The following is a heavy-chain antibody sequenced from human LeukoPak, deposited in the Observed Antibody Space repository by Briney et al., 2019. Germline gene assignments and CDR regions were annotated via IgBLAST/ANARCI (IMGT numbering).Heavy chain of an antibody. J-gene: IGHJ4*02. CDR2: ISGSGGST. CDR1: GFTFSSYA. V-gene: IGHV3-23*01. CDR3: AKLSSSSFAIDY. Sequence: PGGSLRLSCAASGFTFSSYAMNWVRQAPGKGLEWVSVISGSGGSTYYADSVKGRFTISRDNSKNTLYLQMSDLRAEDTAVYYCAKLSSSSFAIDYWGLGTLVTVSS. D-gene: IGHD2-2*01.